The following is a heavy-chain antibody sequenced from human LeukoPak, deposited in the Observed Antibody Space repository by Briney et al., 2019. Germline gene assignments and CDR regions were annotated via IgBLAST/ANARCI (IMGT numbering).Heavy chain of an antibody. CDR1: GFAFSNDW. CDR3: VRWHLATAGAFN. CDR2: IPNDGSSP. J-gene: IGHJ4*02. D-gene: IGHD6-13*01. Sequence: PGGSLRLSCAASGFAFSNDWMHWVRQAPGKGLMWVSRIPNDGSSPTYADSAKGRFTISRDNAKNTVYLQMNSLRAEDAAVYYCVRWHLATAGAFNWGQGTLVTVSS. V-gene: IGHV3-74*01.